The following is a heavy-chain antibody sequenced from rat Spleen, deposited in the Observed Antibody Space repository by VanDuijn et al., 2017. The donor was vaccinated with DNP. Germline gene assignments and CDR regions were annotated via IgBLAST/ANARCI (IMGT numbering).Heavy chain of an antibody. J-gene: IGHJ2*01. CDR2: SSTGGGTT. Sequence: EVQLVESGGGPVQPGRSLKLYCLASGFIFSNHCMTGVRQAQTKGLELVAYSSTGGGTTYYRDSVKGRFTVSRDTAKNTLYLQMDSLRSEDTATYYCTTTQYYDGWFPFDYWGQGVMVTVSS. CDR3: TTTQYYDGWFPFDY. CDR1: GFIFSNHC. V-gene: IGHV5-27*01. D-gene: IGHD1-12*02.